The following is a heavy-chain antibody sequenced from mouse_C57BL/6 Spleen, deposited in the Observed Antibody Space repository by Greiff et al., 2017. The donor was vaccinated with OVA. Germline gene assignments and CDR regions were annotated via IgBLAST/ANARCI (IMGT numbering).Heavy chain of an antibody. CDR2: INPNNGGT. V-gene: IGHV1-26*01. CDR3: ARNGVLRPPFAY. Sequence: EVQLQQSGPELVKPGASVKISCKASGYTFTDYYMNWVKQSHGKSLEWIGDINPNNGGTSYNQKFKGKATLTVDKSSSTAYMELRSLTSEDSAVYYCARNGVLRPPFAYWGQGTLVTVSA. D-gene: IGHD1-2*01. CDR1: GYTFTDYY. J-gene: IGHJ3*01.